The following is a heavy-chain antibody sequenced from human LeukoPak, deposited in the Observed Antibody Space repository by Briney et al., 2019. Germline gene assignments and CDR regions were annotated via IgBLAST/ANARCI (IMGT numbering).Heavy chain of an antibody. Sequence: ASVKVSCKASGYTFTGYYMHWVRQAPGQGLERMGWINPNSGGTNYAQKFQGWVTMTRDTSISTAYMELSRLRSDDTAVYYCARGVVATIFSRRYYFDYRGQGTLVTVSS. D-gene: IGHD5-12*01. CDR2: INPNSGGT. V-gene: IGHV1-2*04. CDR1: GYTFTGYY. J-gene: IGHJ4*02. CDR3: ARGVVATIFSRRYYFDY.